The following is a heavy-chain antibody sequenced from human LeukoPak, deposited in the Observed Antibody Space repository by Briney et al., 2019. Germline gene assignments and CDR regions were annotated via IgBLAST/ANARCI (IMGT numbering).Heavy chain of an antibody. V-gene: IGHV4-59*08. D-gene: IGHD3-22*01. J-gene: IGHJ4*02. CDR3: ARHLYESRGQTSFDY. CDR1: GGSISSYY. CDR2: IYYSGST. Sequence: SETLSLTCTVSGGSISSYYWSWIRQPPGKGLEWIGYIYYSGSTNYNPSLKSRVTISVDTSQNQFSLKLSSVTAADTAMYYCARHLYESRGQTSFDYWGQGTLVTVSS.